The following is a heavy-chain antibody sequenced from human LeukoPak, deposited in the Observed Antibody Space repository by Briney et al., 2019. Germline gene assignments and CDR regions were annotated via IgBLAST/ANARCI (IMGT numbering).Heavy chain of an antibody. CDR3: AKVYRSEDYIFYYGMDV. CDR2: ISTNGGST. D-gene: IGHD4-11*01. CDR1: GLTFSRYA. Sequence: PGGSLRLSCSASGLTFSRYAMHWVRQAPGKGLEYVSAISTNGGSTYSADSVKGRFTISRDNSKNTLYLQMSSLRIEDTAVYYCAKVYRSEDYIFYYGMDVWGQGTTVTVSS. V-gene: IGHV3-64D*06. J-gene: IGHJ6*02.